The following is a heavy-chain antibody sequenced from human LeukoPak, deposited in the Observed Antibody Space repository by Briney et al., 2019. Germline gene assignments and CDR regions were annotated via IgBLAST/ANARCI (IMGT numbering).Heavy chain of an antibody. Sequence: SQTLSLTCAISGDSVSSNSAAWIWIRQSPSRGLEWLGRTYYRSKWNNDYALSVKSRITINPDTSKNHFSLHLNSVSPEDTAVYYCVRGIAVTGTYSYYYMDVWGKGTTVTVSS. V-gene: IGHV6-1*01. CDR1: GDSVSSNSAA. CDR2: TYYRSKWNN. CDR3: VRGIAVTGTYSYYYMDV. J-gene: IGHJ6*03. D-gene: IGHD6-19*01.